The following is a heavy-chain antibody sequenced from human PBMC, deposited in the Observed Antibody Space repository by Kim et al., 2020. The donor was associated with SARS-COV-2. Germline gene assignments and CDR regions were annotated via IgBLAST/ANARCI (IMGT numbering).Heavy chain of an antibody. CDR2: ISSSGSTI. Sequence: GGSLRLSCSASGFTFSGYEMNWVRQAPGKGLECVSYISSSGSTIYYAVSVKGRFTISRDNAKKSLYLQMNSLRAEDTAVYYCARDRPGLFVSPLLDYWGQGTLVTVSS. CDR3: ARDRPGLFVSPLLDY. D-gene: IGHD2-21*01. V-gene: IGHV3-48*03. CDR1: GFTFSGYE. J-gene: IGHJ4*02.